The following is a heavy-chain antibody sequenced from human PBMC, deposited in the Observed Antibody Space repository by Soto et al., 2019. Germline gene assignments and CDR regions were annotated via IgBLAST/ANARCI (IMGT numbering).Heavy chain of an antibody. J-gene: IGHJ6*02. Sequence: QVQLVQSGAEVKKPGASVKVSCKASGYTFTSYGISWVRQAPGQGLEWMGWISAYNGNTNYAQKLQGRVTMTTDTTTSTAYMELGSLRSDDTAVYYCATRGAGAGDGHWDYYYYGMDVWGQGTTVTVSS. CDR1: GYTFTSYG. CDR2: ISAYNGNT. D-gene: IGHD6-13*01. V-gene: IGHV1-18*01. CDR3: ATRGAGAGDGHWDYYYYGMDV.